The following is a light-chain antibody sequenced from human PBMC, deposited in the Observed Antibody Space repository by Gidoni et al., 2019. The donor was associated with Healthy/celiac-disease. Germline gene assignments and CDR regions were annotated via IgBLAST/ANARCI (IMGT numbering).Light chain of an antibody. V-gene: IGKV1-39*01. CDR1: KSISSY. Sequence: DIQMPQSPSSLSASVGDRVTITCRASKSISSYLNWYQQKPGKATKLLIYAASSLQSGVPSRFSGSVSGTDFTLTIRSLQPEAFATYYCQQSYSTPPTFGQGTKVEIK. J-gene: IGKJ1*01. CDR2: AAS. CDR3: QQSYSTPPT.